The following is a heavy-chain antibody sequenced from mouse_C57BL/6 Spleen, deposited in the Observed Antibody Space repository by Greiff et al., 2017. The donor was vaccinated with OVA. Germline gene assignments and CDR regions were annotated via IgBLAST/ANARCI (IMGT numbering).Heavy chain of an antibody. Sequence: EVMLVESGGGLVKPGGSLKLSCAASGFTFSSYTMSWVRQTPEKRLEWVATISGGGGNTYYPDSVKGRFTISRDNAKNTLYLQMSSLRSEDTALYYCARLPYDYDEDYFDYWGQGTTLTVSS. D-gene: IGHD2-4*01. CDR3: ARLPYDYDEDYFDY. CDR1: GFTFSSYT. V-gene: IGHV5-9*01. J-gene: IGHJ2*01. CDR2: ISGGGGNT.